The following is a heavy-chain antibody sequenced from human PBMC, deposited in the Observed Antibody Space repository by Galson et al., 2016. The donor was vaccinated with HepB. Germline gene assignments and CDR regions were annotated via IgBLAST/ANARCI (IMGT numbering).Heavy chain of an antibody. Sequence: SLRLSCAASGFTFSSYWMHWVRQAPGKGLVWVSRINSDGSSTTYAGSVKGRFTISRDNSKNTLYLQMNGLKAEDTAVYYCARGPPYVEFDYWGKGTLVTVSS. CDR1: GFTFSSYW. CDR3: ARGPPYVEFDY. V-gene: IGHV3-74*01. CDR2: INSDGSST. J-gene: IGHJ4*02. D-gene: IGHD3-16*01.